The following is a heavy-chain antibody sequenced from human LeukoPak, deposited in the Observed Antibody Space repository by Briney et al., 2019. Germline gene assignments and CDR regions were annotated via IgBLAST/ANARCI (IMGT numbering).Heavy chain of an antibody. CDR3: AKAGGEWEQWLGKNYFDY. CDR1: GGSISSSSYY. D-gene: IGHD6-19*01. Sequence: ETLSLTCTVSGGSISSSSYYWGWIRQPPGKGLEWVSAISGSGGSTYYADSVKGRFTISRDNSKNTLYLQMNSLRAEDTAVYYCAKAGGEWEQWLGKNYFDYWGQGTLVTVSS. J-gene: IGHJ4*02. CDR2: ISGSGGST. V-gene: IGHV3-23*01.